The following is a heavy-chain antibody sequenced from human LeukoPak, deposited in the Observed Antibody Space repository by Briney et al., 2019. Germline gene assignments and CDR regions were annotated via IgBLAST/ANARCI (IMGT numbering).Heavy chain of an antibody. V-gene: IGHV1-2*02. D-gene: IGHD6-19*01. CDR2: ISPNSDAT. Sequence: VASVKVSCEASGFTFTDYHMHWVRQAPGQGLEWMAWISPNSDATAYAQKFLGRVTMTRDTPTSTDYMELSGLTSDDTAVYYCAREVAVAEIKNYDYWGQGTLVIVSS. CDR1: GFTFTDYH. CDR3: AREVAVAEIKNYDY. J-gene: IGHJ4*02.